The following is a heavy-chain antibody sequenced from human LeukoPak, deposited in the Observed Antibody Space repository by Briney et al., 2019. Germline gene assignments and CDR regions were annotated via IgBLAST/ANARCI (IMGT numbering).Heavy chain of an antibody. V-gene: IGHV4-39*07. CDR1: GGSISSRSYY. D-gene: IGHD1-1*01. Sequence: SETLSLTCSVSGGSISSRSYYWGWIRQPPGKGLEWIGEINHSGRTNSNPSLKSRVTISVDTSKNQFSLKLISVTAADTAVYYCARGIRNNWNYWFDPWGQGTLVTVSS. CDR3: ARGIRNNWNYWFDP. J-gene: IGHJ5*02. CDR2: INHSGRT.